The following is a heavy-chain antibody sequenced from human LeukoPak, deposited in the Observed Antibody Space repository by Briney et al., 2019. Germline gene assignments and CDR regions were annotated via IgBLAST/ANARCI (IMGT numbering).Heavy chain of an antibody. D-gene: IGHD6-19*01. CDR2: INSDGSST. Sequence: GGSLRLSCAASGLTFSGYWMHWGRQAPGKGLVWVSHINSDGSSTSYADSVKGRFTISRDNAKNTLYLQMNSLRGEDTALYYCARTMYSSNWYDYWGQGTLVTVSS. CDR1: GLTFSGYW. J-gene: IGHJ5*01. V-gene: IGHV3-74*01. CDR3: ARTMYSSNWYDY.